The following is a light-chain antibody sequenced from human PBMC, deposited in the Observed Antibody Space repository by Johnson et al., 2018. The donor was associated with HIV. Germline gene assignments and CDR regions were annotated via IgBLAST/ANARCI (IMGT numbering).Light chain of an antibody. CDR2: DNN. J-gene: IGLJ1*01. Sequence: QSVLTQPPSVSAAPGQKVTISFSGSSSNIGDNYVSWYQQFPETAPKLLIYDNNKRPSGIPDRFSGPKSGPSATLGITGLQTGDEADYYCGPWDSSLSSYVFGTGTKVTVL. CDR1: SSNIGDNY. CDR3: GPWDSSLSSYV. V-gene: IGLV1-51*01.